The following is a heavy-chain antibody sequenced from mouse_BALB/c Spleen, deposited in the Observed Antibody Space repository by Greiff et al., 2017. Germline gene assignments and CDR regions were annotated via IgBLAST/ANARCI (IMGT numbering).Heavy chain of an antibody. Sequence: EVQLQQSGPSLVKPSQTLSLTCSVTGDSITSGYYWNWIRQFPGNKLEWMGYISYDGSNNYNPSLKNRISIARDTSKNQFFLKLNSVTTEDTATYYCARDLYDGYYRFAYWGQGTLVTVSA. CDR3: ARDLYDGYYRFAY. D-gene: IGHD2-3*01. CDR2: ISYDGSN. V-gene: IGHV3-6*02. J-gene: IGHJ3*01. CDR1: GDSITSGYY.